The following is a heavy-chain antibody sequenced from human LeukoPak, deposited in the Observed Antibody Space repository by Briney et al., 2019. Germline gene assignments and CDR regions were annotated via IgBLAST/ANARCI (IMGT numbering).Heavy chain of an antibody. D-gene: IGHD1-7*01. CDR1: GFTFSSYW. V-gene: IGHV3-74*01. CDR2: INSDGNST. J-gene: IGHJ4*02. Sequence: QPGGSLRLSCAASGFTFSSYWMHWVRQTPGKGLVWVSRINSDGNSTRYADSVKGRFTISRDNAKNTLYLQMNSLRAENTAVYYCARPTNYGFDYWGQGTLVTVSS. CDR3: ARPTNYGFDY.